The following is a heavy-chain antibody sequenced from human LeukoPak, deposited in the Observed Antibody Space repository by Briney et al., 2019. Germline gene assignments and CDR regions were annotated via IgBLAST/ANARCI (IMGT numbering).Heavy chain of an antibody. Sequence: SETLSLTCTVSGGSVSSGSYYWSWIRHPPGKGLEWIGYIYYSGSTNYNPSLKSRVTISVDTSKNQFSLKLSSVTAADTAVYYCARSPCDYVWGSYRCIFDYWGQGTLVTVSS. D-gene: IGHD3-16*02. CDR1: GGSVSSGSYY. CDR2: IYYSGST. V-gene: IGHV4-61*01. J-gene: IGHJ4*02. CDR3: ARSPCDYVWGSYRCIFDY.